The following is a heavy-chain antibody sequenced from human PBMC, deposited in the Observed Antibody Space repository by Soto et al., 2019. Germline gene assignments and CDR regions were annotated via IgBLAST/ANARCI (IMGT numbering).Heavy chain of an antibody. Sequence: TPAEVSSEACELSYANSAIQSPRQSRGQSLEWIGWIVVGSGNTNYAPKFQERVTITWDMSTSTAYMELSSLRSEDTAVYYCLAAYYDSSSYPKGSIYLGKGTPVPVSS. J-gene: IGHJ4*02. D-gene: IGHD3-22*01. CDR1: ELSYANSA. CDR2: IVVGSGNT. CDR3: LAAYYDSSSYPKGSIY. V-gene: IGHV1-58*02.